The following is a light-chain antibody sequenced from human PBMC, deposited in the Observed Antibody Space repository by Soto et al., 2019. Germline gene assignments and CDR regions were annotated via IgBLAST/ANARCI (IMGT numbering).Light chain of an antibody. CDR3: QQYNNWPYT. V-gene: IGKV3D-15*01. CDR1: QSVNTK. CDR2: GAS. Sequence: IAMTQLPATLSVSPGERATLSCRASQSVNTKLAWYQQKPGQAPRLLIYGASIRATGVPATFSGSGSGTEFTLTVSSLQSEDFAVYYCQQYNNWPYTFGQGTKVDIK. J-gene: IGKJ2*01.